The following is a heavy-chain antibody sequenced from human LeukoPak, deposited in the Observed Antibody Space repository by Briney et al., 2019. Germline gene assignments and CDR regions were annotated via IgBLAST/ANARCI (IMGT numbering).Heavy chain of an antibody. V-gene: IGHV1-18*01. CDR3: AVEGYYDFWSGSSPNWFDP. J-gene: IGHJ5*02. D-gene: IGHD3-3*01. Sequence: ASVKVSCKASGYTFTSYGISWVRQAPGQGLEWMGWISAYNGNTNYAQKFQGRVTITADESTSTAYMELSSLRSEDTAVYYCAVEGYYDFWSGSSPNWFDPWGQGTLVTVSS. CDR2: ISAYNGNT. CDR1: GYTFTSYG.